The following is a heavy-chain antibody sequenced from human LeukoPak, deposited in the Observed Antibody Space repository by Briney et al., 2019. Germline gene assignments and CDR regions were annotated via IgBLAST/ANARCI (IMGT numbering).Heavy chain of an antibody. Sequence: SETLSLTCTVSGGSISSYYWSWIRQPPGKGLEWIGYIYYSGSTNYNPSLKSRVTISVDTSKNQFSLKLSSVTAADTAVYYCARVDAYYDFWSGYGAPYYYYGMDVWGQGTTVTVSS. J-gene: IGHJ6*02. D-gene: IGHD3-3*01. V-gene: IGHV4-59*08. CDR2: IYYSGST. CDR1: GGSISSYY. CDR3: ARVDAYYDFWSGYGAPYYYYGMDV.